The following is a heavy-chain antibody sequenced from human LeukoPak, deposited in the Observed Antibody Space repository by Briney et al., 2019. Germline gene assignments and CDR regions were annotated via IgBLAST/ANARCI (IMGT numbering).Heavy chain of an antibody. CDR2: ISGSGGST. CDR3: ANGKYSSSWIY. J-gene: IGHJ4*02. CDR1: GFTFSSYT. Sequence: GGSLSLSCAASGFTFSSYTMSWVRQAPGKGLEWVSAISGSGGSTYYADSVKGRFTISRDNSKNTLYLQMNSLRAEDTAVYYCANGKYSSSWIYWGQGTLATVSS. V-gene: IGHV3-23*01. D-gene: IGHD6-13*01.